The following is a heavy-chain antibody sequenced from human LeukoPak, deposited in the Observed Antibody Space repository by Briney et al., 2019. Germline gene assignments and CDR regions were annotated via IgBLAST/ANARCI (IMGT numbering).Heavy chain of an antibody. CDR1: GYTFTRYG. CDR2: ISAYNGNT. CDR3: AREPYCSGGSCYDFDY. J-gene: IGHJ4*02. D-gene: IGHD2-15*01. V-gene: IGHV1-18*01. Sequence: GASVNVSCKPSGYTFTRYGIIWVRQAPGQGREGMEWISAYNGNTNYAQKHQGRVTMTTDTSTNTDYMELRSLRSDDTAVYYCAREPYCSGGSCYDFDYWGQGTLVTVCS.